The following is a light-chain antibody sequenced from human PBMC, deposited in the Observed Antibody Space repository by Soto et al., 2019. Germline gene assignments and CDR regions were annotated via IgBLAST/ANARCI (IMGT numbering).Light chain of an antibody. CDR1: TSNIGRNS. V-gene: IGLV1-44*01. CDR2: SSD. Sequence: QPVLTQPPSASETPGQRVTISCSGSTSNIGRNSVNWFRRLLGTTPKLLIHSSDQRPSGVPDRFAGSKSGASASLAISGLQSEDEADYYCQACEGSLSVALFGGGTKLTVL. J-gene: IGLJ2*01. CDR3: QACEGSLSVAL.